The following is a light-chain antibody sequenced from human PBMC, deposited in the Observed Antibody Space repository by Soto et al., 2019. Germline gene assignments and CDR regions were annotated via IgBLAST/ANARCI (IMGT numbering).Light chain of an antibody. CDR1: QGLKF. CDR3: QQYNTYST. J-gene: IGKJ5*01. CDR2: EAT. Sequence: DIQMTQSPSSVSASVGDTVTITCRASQGLKFLAWYQQKPGKAPRLLIYEATNLQSGVPPRFSGSGSGTDFTLTISSLQPDDFATYYCQQYNTYSTFGQGTRLEIK. V-gene: IGKV1-16*01.